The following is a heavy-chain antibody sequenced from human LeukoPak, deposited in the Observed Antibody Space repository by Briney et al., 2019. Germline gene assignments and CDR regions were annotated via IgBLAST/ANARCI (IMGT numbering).Heavy chain of an antibody. Sequence: PGRSLRLSCAASGFTFSAHAIHWVRQAPGKGLEWVAVMSYDGNNKYYADSVKGRFTISRDNSKNTLYLQMNSLRAEDTAVYYCARLLGYCSSTSCSYDAFDIWGQGTMVTVSS. D-gene: IGHD2-2*01. CDR2: MSYDGNNK. CDR1: GFTFSAHA. J-gene: IGHJ3*02. V-gene: IGHV3-30*14. CDR3: ARLLGYCSSTSCSYDAFDI.